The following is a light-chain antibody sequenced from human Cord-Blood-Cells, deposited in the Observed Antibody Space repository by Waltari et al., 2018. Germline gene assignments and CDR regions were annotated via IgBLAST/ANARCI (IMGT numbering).Light chain of an antibody. Sequence: QSALTQPASVSGSPGQSIPISCTGTRSDVGSYTLSSWYQQHPGKAPKLMIYEGSKRPSGVSNRFSGSKSGNTASLTISGLQAEDEADYYCCSYAGSSTLVFGGGTKLTVL. V-gene: IGLV2-23*01. J-gene: IGLJ3*02. CDR1: RSDVGSYTL. CDR2: EGS. CDR3: CSYAGSSTLV.